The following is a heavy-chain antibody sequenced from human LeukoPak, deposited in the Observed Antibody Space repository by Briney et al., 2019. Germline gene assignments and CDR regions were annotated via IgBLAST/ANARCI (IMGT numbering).Heavy chain of an antibody. V-gene: IGHV1-2*02. CDR2: INPNSGGT. D-gene: IGHD2-15*01. J-gene: IGHJ5*02. Sequence: ASVKVSCKAPGYTFTSYYMHWVRQAPGQGLEWMGWINPNSGGTNYAQKFQGRVTMTRDTSISTAYMELSRLRSDDTAVYYCASSPCSGGSCYSDWFDPWGQGTLVTVSS. CDR3: ASSPCSGGSCYSDWFDP. CDR1: GYTFTSYY.